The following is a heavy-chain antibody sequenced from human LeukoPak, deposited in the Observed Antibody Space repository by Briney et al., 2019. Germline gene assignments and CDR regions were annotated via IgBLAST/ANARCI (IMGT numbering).Heavy chain of an antibody. CDR3: ARKYDSGWYDY. J-gene: IGHJ4*02. V-gene: IGHV4-28*01. Sequence: PSETLSLTCTVSGYSISSSDWWAWIRQSPGKGLEWIGYIYYTGSTYYNPSLKSRATMSVDTSKNQFSLKLSSMTAVDTAVYYCARKYDSGWYDYWGQGTLVTVSS. D-gene: IGHD6-19*01. CDR2: IYYTGST. CDR1: GYSISSSDW.